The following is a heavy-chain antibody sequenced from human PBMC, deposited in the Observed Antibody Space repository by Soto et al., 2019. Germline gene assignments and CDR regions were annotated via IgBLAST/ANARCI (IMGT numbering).Heavy chain of an antibody. CDR1: GVTVSTNY. J-gene: IGHJ4*02. Sequence: GGSLRLSCAASGVTVSTNYMSWVRQAPGKGLEWVSVIYSGGRTFYADSVKGRFTISRDNSKNTLYLQMNSLRAEDTAVYYCARESPENYYESSGYFDYWGQGSLVTVSS. CDR3: ARESPENYYESSGYFDY. V-gene: IGHV3-53*01. D-gene: IGHD3-22*01. CDR2: IYSGGRT.